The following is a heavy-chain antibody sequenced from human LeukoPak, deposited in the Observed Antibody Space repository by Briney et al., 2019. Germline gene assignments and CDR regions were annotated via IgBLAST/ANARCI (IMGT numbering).Heavy chain of an antibody. J-gene: IGHJ4*02. CDR1: GFTFSSDG. V-gene: IGHV3-30*02. CDR3: AKDRATIAAAGTGFDY. Sequence: TGGSLRLSCAASGFTFSSDGTHWVRQAPGKGLEWVAFIRYDGSNKYYADSVKGRFTISRDNSKNTLYLQMNSLRAEDTAVYYCAKDRATIAAAGTGFDYWGQGTLVTVSS. CDR2: IRYDGSNK. D-gene: IGHD6-13*01.